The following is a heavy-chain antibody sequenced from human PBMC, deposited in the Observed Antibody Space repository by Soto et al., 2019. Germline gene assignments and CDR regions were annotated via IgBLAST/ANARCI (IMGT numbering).Heavy chain of an antibody. Sequence: ASVKVSCKASGYTFTSYGISWVRQAPGQGLEWMGWISAYNGNTNYAQKLQGRVTMTTDTSTSTAYMELRSLRSDDTAVYYCARDLGETYYYGSGSCPWFDYWGQGTLVTVSS. CDR1: GYTFTSYG. CDR3: ARDLGETYYYGSGSCPWFDY. J-gene: IGHJ4*02. CDR2: ISAYNGNT. V-gene: IGHV1-18*01. D-gene: IGHD3-10*01.